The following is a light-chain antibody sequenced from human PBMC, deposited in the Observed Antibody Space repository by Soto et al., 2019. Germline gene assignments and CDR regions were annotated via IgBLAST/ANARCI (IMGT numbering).Light chain of an antibody. Sequence: IVLTQSPGTLSLSPRERAALSCRASPSVSGSNLAWYQQKPGQAPRLVIYGASSRATGIPDRFSGSGYGTDFTLTISRLEPEDFAVYYCQQYGSSRWTFGQGTKVDIK. CDR3: QQYGSSRWT. CDR1: PSVSGSN. CDR2: GAS. V-gene: IGKV3-20*01. J-gene: IGKJ1*01.